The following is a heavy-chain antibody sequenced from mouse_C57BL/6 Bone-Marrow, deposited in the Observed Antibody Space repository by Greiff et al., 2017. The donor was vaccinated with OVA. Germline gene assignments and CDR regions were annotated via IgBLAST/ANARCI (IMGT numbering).Heavy chain of an antibody. CDR3: VRHRGYLWYFDV. D-gene: IGHD2-3*01. V-gene: IGHV10-1*01. CDR1: GFSFNTYA. CDR2: IRSKSNNYAT. Sequence: DVMLVESGGGLVQPKGSLKLSCAASGFSFNTYAMNWVRQAPGKGLEWVARIRSKSNNYATYYADSVKDRFTISRDDSESMLYLQMNNLKTEDTAMYYCVRHRGYLWYFDVWGTGTTVTVSS. J-gene: IGHJ1*03.